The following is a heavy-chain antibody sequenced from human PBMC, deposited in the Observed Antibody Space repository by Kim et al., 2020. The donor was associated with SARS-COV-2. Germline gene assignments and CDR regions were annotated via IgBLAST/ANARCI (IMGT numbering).Heavy chain of an antibody. CDR2: IWYDGSNK. Sequence: GGSLRLSCAASGFTFSSYGMHWVRQAPGKGLEWVAVIWYDGSNKYYADSVKGRFTISRDNSKNTLYLQMNSLRAEDTAVYYCAKGVELRWQTSDFDYWGQGTLVTVSS. V-gene: IGHV3-33*06. CDR1: GFTFSSYG. CDR3: AKGVELRWQTSDFDY. D-gene: IGHD4-17*01. J-gene: IGHJ4*02.